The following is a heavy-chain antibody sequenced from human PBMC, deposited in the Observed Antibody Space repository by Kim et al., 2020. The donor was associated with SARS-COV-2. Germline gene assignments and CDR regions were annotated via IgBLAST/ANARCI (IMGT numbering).Heavy chain of an antibody. J-gene: IGHJ6*02. D-gene: IGHD3-10*01. V-gene: IGHV1-24*01. Sequence: ASVKVSCKVSGYTLTELSIHWVRQAPGKGLEWMGGFDPEDGETIYAQKFQGRVTMTGDTPTDTAYMELSSLRSEDTAVYYCETDPFGAIPPSSYYGMDFWGQGTTVTVSS. CDR3: ETDPFGAIPPSSYYGMDF. CDR1: GYTLTELS. CDR2: FDPEDGET.